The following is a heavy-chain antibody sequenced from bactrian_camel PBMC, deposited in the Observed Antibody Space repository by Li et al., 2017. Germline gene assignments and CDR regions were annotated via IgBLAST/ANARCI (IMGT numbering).Heavy chain of an antibody. J-gene: IGHJ4*01. CDR2: ITASGRST. D-gene: IGHD1*01. V-gene: IGHV3S1*01. Sequence: HVQLVESGGGSVQAGGSLRLSCAASGFTFSGSDMKWLRQAPGKGLEWVSVITASGRSTDYAESVKGRFTISRDNAKSTLYLQLSNVGPGDTATYYCAKAFYALSESYHVKGQGTQVTVS. CDR1: GFTFSGSD.